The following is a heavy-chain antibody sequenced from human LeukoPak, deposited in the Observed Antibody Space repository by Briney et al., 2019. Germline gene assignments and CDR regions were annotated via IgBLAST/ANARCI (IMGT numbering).Heavy chain of an antibody. Sequence: GASVKVSCKASGYTFTSYYMHWVRQAPGQGLEWMGIINPSGGSTSYAQKFQGRVTITTDESTSTAYMELSSLRSEDTAVYYCARFLAAAGAFDYWGQGTLVTVSS. CDR2: INPSGGST. J-gene: IGHJ4*02. D-gene: IGHD6-13*01. CDR3: ARFLAAAGAFDY. CDR1: GYTFTSYY. V-gene: IGHV1-46*01.